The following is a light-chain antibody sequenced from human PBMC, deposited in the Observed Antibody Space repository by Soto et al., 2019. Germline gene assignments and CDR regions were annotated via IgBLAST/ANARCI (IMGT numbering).Light chain of an antibody. J-gene: IGKJ2*01. V-gene: IGKV1-6*01. CDR2: DAS. Sequence: AIQMTQSRSSLSASVGDRVTITCRASQGIRDDLGWYQQKPGKAPKLLIYDASSLQSGVPSRFSGSGFGTDFTLTISSLQPEDFATYYCLQDYNYPRTFGQGTKLEMK. CDR3: LQDYNYPRT. CDR1: QGIRDD.